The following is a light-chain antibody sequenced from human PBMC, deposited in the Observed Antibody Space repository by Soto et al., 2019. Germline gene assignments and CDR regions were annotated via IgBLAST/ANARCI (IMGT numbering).Light chain of an antibody. V-gene: IGKV3-11*01. CDR1: QSVSRY. Sequence: EIVLTQSPATLSLSPGARATLSCRASQSVSRYLVWYQQKLGQAPRLLIHDASNRATGIPARFSGSGSGTDFTLTISSLEPEDFAVYYCQQRSDWPVTFGQGTRLEI. CDR2: DAS. J-gene: IGKJ5*01. CDR3: QQRSDWPVT.